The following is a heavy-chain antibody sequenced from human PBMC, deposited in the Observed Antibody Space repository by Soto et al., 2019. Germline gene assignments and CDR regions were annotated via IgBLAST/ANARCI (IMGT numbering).Heavy chain of an antibody. CDR3: ARVDLYYYYYGMDV. Sequence: ASVKVSCKASGYTFTSYAMHWVRQAPGQRLEWMGWINAGNGNTKYSQKFQGRVTITRDTSASTAYMELSSLRSEDTAVYYCARVDLYYYYYGMDVWGQGTTVTVSS. J-gene: IGHJ6*02. CDR1: GYTFTSYA. V-gene: IGHV1-3*01. CDR2: INAGNGNT.